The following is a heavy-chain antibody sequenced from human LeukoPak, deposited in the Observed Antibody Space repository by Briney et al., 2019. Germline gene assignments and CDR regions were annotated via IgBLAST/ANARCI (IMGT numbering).Heavy chain of an antibody. CDR1: GYTFTSYY. CDR3: ARDRPVNDFWSGYFNWYFDL. D-gene: IGHD3-3*01. CDR2: INPGGGST. J-gene: IGHJ2*01. Sequence: GASVKVSRKASGYTFTSYYMHWVRQAPGQGLEWMGIINPGGGSTSYAQKFQGRVTMTRDTSTSTVYMELSSLRSEDTAVYSCARDRPVNDFWSGYFNWYFDLWGRGTLVTVSS. V-gene: IGHV1-46*01.